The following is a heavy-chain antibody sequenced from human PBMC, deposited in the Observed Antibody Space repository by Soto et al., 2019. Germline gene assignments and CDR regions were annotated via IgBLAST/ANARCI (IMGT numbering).Heavy chain of an antibody. CDR3: AKHSGYYYDTSAFFAY. V-gene: IGHV3-23*01. CDR2: ISGSGGST. Sequence: PGGSLRLSCAASGFTFSSYAMSWVRQAPGKGLEWVSAISGSGGSTYYADSVKGRFTISRDNSKNTLYLQMNSLRAEDTAVYYCAKHSGYYYDTSAFFAYWGQGTLVTVS. CDR1: GFTFSSYA. J-gene: IGHJ4*02. D-gene: IGHD3-22*01.